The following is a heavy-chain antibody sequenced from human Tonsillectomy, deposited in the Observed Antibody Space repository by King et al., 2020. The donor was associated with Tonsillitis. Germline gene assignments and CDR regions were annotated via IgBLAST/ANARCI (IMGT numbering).Heavy chain of an antibody. J-gene: IGHJ5*02. CDR1: GGSISRSSYY. CDR2: IYYSGST. V-gene: IGHV4-39*07. D-gene: IGHD3-10*01. CDR3: AGLWFGESTNWFDP. Sequence: QLQESGPGLVKPSETLSLTCTVSGGSISRSSYYWGWIRQSPGKGLEWIGSIYYSGSTYYNPSLKSRVTISVDTSKNQFSLKLSSVTAADTAVYYCAGLWFGESTNWFDPWGQGTLVTVSS.